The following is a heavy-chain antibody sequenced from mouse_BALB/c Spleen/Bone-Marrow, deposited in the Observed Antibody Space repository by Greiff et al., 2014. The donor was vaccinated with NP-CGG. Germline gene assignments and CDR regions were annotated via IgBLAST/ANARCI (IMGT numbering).Heavy chain of an antibody. V-gene: IGHV14-3*02. J-gene: IGHJ3*01. D-gene: IGHD1-1*01. CDR1: GFNIKDTY. CDR3: AAYYYGTYGFAY. CDR2: IDPANCNT. Sequence: EVQLQQSGAELVKPGASAKLSCTASGFNIKDTYMHWVKQRPEQGLEWIGRIDPANCNTKYDPKFQGKATITADTSSNTAYLQLSSLTSEDTAVYYCAAYYYGTYGFAYWGQGTLVTVSA.